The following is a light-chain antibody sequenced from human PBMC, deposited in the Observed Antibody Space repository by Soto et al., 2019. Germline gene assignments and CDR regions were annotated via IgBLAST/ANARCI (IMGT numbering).Light chain of an antibody. CDR2: GAS. Sequence: EIVMTQSPATLSVSPGERATVSCRASQGISSNLAWYQQKPGQAPRLLIYGASTRATGIPATFSGSGSGTEFTLTISSLQSEDFAVYYCQQYNNWPFTFGPGTKVDIK. CDR1: QGISSN. V-gene: IGKV3-15*01. J-gene: IGKJ3*01. CDR3: QQYNNWPFT.